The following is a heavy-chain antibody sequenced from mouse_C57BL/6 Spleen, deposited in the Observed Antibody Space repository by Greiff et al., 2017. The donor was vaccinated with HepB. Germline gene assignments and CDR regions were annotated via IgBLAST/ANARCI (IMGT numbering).Heavy chain of an antibody. CDR2: INPNYGTT. J-gene: IGHJ2*01. CDR3: ARSGGTGTTFPYYFDY. D-gene: IGHD4-1*01. V-gene: IGHV1-39*01. Sequence: EVHLVESGPELVKPGASVKISCKASGYSFTDYNMNWVKQSNGKSLEWIGVINPNYGTTSYNQKFKGKATLTVDQSSSTAYMQLNSLTSEDSAVYYCARSGGTGTTFPYYFDYWGQGTTLTVSS. CDR1: GYSFTDYN.